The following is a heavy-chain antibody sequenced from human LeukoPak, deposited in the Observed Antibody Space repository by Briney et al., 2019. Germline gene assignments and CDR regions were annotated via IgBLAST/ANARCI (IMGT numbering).Heavy chain of an antibody. CDR2: IYYSGST. D-gene: IGHD3-10*01. J-gene: IGHJ4*02. Sequence: SETLSLTCTVSGGSISSGSYYWGWIRQPPGKGLEWIGSIYYSGSTYYNPSLKSRVTISVDTSKNQFSLKLSSVTAADTAVYYCASDKNVLLWFGELFGLYWGQGTLVTVSS. V-gene: IGHV4-39*01. CDR3: ASDKNVLLWFGELFGLY. CDR1: GGSISSGSYY.